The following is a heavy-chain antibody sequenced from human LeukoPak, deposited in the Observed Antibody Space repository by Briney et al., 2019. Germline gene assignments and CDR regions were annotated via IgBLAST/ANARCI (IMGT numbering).Heavy chain of an antibody. CDR1: GDSVSSKSV. CDR2: IYYRSKWSN. CDR3: ARGDQNFDY. D-gene: IGHD5-24*01. J-gene: IGHJ4*02. V-gene: IGHV6-1*01. Sequence: QTLSLTCAISGDSVSSKSVWNWIRQSPSRGLEWLGRIYYRSKWSNNYAVSVKSRITINPDTSKNQFSLQLSSVTAEDTAVYYCARGDQNFDYWGQGTLVTVSS.